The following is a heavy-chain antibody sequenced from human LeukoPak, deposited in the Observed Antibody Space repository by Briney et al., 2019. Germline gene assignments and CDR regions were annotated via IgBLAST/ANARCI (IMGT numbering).Heavy chain of an antibody. V-gene: IGHV4-61*02. CDR3: ARECYDSSLDAFDI. Sequence: SETLSLTCTVSGDSISSGSYYWSWIRQPAGKGLEWIGRIYTSGSTNYNPSLKSRVTISVDTPKNQFSLKLSSVTAADTAVYYCARECYDSSLDAFDIWGQGTMVTVSS. D-gene: IGHD3-22*01. J-gene: IGHJ3*02. CDR1: GDSISSGSYY. CDR2: IYTSGST.